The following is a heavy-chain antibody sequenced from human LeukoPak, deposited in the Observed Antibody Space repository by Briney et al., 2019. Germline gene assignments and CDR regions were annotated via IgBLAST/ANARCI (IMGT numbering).Heavy chain of an antibody. J-gene: IGHJ4*02. V-gene: IGHV3-23*01. CDR1: XFTXXXXA. D-gene: IGHD6-19*01. Sequence: RLSXXXXXFTXXXXAMXXXXXXXXXXLXXVSAISGSGGSTYYADSVKGRFTISRDNSKNTLYLQMNSLRAEDTAVYYCAKVTGRQWLFSYFDYWGQGTLVTVSS. CDR3: AKVTGRQWLFSYFDY. CDR2: ISGSGGST.